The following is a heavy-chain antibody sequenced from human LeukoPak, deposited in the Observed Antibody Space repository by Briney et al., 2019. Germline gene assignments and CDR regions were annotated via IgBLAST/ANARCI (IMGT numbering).Heavy chain of an antibody. CDR1: GFTFSTYN. D-gene: IGHD1-26*01. V-gene: IGHV3-21*01. Sequence: GGSLRLSCTASGFTFSTYNMNWVRQAPGKGLEWVSSVSTSSNYIYYADSVKGRFTISRDNAKNSLYLQMNSLRVEDTDVYYCARDVGASAPDAFDIWGQGTMVTVSS. CDR3: ARDVGASAPDAFDI. J-gene: IGHJ3*02. CDR2: VSTSSNYI.